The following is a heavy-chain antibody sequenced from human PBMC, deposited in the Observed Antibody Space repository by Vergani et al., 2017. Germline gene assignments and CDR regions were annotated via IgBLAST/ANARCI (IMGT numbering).Heavy chain of an antibody. CDR1: GFTLSSHA. J-gene: IGHJ6*03. V-gene: IGHV3-33*01. Sequence: QVQLAESGGGVVQPGRSLRLSCAGSGFTLSSHAMHWVRQAPGKGLEWVAFIWYDGSKEYYADSVKGRFTISRDNSKNTLYLQMNNVRAADTAVYYCARSGYCAHGVCYMTYYYYMGVWGKGTAVTVSS. CDR2: IWYDGSKE. D-gene: IGHD2-8*01. CDR3: ARSGYCAHGVCYMTYYYYMGV.